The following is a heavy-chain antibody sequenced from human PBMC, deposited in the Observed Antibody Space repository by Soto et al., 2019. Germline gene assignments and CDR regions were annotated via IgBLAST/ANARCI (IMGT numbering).Heavy chain of an antibody. D-gene: IGHD5-18*01. CDR1: GGSVSSYS. CDR3: ASSPPAMVAPNI. CDR2: VYYSGST. J-gene: IGHJ4*02. Sequence: TCTVSGGSVSSYSWTWVRQPPGKGLEWIGYVYYSGSTHYNPSLKSRVTISLDTSKNQFSLKLTSVTAADTAMYFCASSPPAMVAPNIWGQGTLVTVSS. V-gene: IGHV4-59*02.